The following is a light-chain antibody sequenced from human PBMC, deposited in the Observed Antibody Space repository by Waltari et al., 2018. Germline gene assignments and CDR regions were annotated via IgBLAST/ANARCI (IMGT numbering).Light chain of an antibody. CDR2: DVS. J-gene: IGKJ2*01. CDR1: QRINTW. V-gene: IGKV1-5*01. CDR3: QQYYRYYT. Sequence: IQMTQSPSALSASVGDRVTITCRASQRINTWMAWYQQRPGKAPKVLIYDVSTLESGVPSRFSGSGSGTEFTIAINNLQPEDFATYYCQQYYRYYTFGQGTKLEIK.